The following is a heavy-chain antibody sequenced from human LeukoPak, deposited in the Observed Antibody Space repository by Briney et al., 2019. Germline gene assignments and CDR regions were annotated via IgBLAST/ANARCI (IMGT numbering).Heavy chain of an antibody. J-gene: IGHJ5*02. CDR2: IFYSGST. Sequence: SETLSLTCTVSGDSISSYYWSWIRQPPEKGLEWIGYIFYSGSTNYNPSLKSRVTISVDTSNNQFSLNPSSVTAADTAVYYCARGTKWWLVSNWFDPWGQGTLVTVSS. CDR1: GDSISSYY. V-gene: IGHV4-59*01. CDR3: ARGTKWWLVSNWFDP. D-gene: IGHD6-19*01.